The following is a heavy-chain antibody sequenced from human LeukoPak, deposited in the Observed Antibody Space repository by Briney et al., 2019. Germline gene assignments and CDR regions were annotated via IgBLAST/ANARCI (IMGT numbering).Heavy chain of an antibody. CDR2: INHSGST. CDR3: ARVGPIAARRDHYYFDY. V-gene: IGHV4-30-4*08. Sequence: SQTLSLTCTVSGGSISSGDYYWSWIRQPPGKGLEWIGEINHSGSTNYNPYLKSRVTISVDTSKNQFSLKLSSVTAADTAVYYCARVGPIAARRDHYYFDYWGQGTLVTVSS. J-gene: IGHJ4*02. CDR1: GGSISSGDYY. D-gene: IGHD6-6*01.